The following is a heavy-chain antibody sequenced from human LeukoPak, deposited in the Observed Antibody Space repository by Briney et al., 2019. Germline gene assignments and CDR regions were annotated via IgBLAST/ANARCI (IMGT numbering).Heavy chain of an antibody. V-gene: IGHV3-49*04. CDR1: GFTFGDYA. D-gene: IGHD2-21*02. Sequence: GGSLRLSCTASGFTFGDYAMSWVRQAPGKGLEWVGFIRSKAYGGTTEYAASVKGRFTISSDDSKSIAYLQMSSLKTEDTAVYYCTRVSYCGGDCYLYFDYWGQGTLVTVSS. CDR2: IRSKAYGGTT. CDR3: TRVSYCGGDCYLYFDY. J-gene: IGHJ4*02.